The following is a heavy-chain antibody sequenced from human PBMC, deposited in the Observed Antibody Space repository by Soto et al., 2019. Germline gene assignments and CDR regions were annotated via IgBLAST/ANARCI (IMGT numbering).Heavy chain of an antibody. CDR2: INEVGST. D-gene: IGHD3-16*01. V-gene: IGHV3-66*01. CDR1: GFTVSRTY. CDR3: ARGGGSSMSTRYFDY. J-gene: IGHJ4*02. Sequence: EVQLVESGGGLVQPGGSLRLSCAVSGFTVSRTYMNWVRQAPGKGLEWVSVINEVGSTYYTDSVKGRFTISRDTSDNTLSLQMDSLRVEDTAIYYCARGGGSSMSTRYFDYWGQGPLVTVSS.